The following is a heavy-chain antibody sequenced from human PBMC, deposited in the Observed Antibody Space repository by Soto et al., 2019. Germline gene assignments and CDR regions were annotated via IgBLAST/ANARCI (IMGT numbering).Heavy chain of an antibody. CDR1: GGSISSYY. V-gene: IGHV4-59*01. CDR3: ARSPAFGVPAAIYYYGMDV. J-gene: IGHJ6*02. Sequence: SETLSLTCTVSGGSISSYYWSWIRQPPGKGLEWIGYIYYSGSTNYNPSLKSRVTISVDTSKNQFSLKLSSVTAADTAVYYCARSPAFGVPAAIYYYGMDVWGQGTTVTVSS. D-gene: IGHD2-2*01. CDR2: IYYSGST.